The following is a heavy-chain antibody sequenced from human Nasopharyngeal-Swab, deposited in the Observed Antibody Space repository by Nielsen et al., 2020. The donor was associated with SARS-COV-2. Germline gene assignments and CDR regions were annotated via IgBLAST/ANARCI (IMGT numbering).Heavy chain of an antibody. CDR2: IYWDDDK. V-gene: IGHV2-5*02. J-gene: IGHJ5*02. Sequence: SGPTLVKPTQTLTLTCTLSGFSLSTSGVGVGWIRQPPGKALEWLALIYWDDDKRYSPSLKSRLTITKDTSKNQVVLTMTNMDPVDTATYYCAHVPNGGTVGDWFDPWGQGTLVTVSS. CDR1: GFSLSTSGVG. D-gene: IGHD7-27*01. CDR3: AHVPNGGTVGDWFDP.